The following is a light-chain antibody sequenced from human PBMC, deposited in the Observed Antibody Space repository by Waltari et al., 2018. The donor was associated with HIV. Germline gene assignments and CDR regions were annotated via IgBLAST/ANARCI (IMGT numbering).Light chain of an antibody. CDR3: CSYAGSSTWV. Sequence: QSALTQPAYVSGSPGQSITISCTGTSSDVDSYNLVSWYQQHPGKAPKLMIYEVTKRPSGVSNRFSGSKSGNTASLTISGLQAEDEADYYCCSYAGSSTWVFGGGTKLTVL. V-gene: IGLV2-23*02. CDR1: SSDVDSYNL. J-gene: IGLJ3*02. CDR2: EVT.